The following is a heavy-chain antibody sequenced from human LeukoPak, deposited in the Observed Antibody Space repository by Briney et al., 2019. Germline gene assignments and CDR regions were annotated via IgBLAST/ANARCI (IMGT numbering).Heavy chain of an antibody. Sequence: PGGSLRLSCAASGFTFSSYAMSWVRQAPGKGLEWVSAISGSGGSTYYADSVKGRFTISRDNSKDTVYLQLNSLRAEDTAVYFRAKDSATYGRFDYWGQGTLVTVSS. CDR3: AKDSATYGRFDY. CDR2: ISGSGGST. D-gene: IGHD3-10*01. V-gene: IGHV3-23*01. CDR1: GFTFSSYA. J-gene: IGHJ4*02.